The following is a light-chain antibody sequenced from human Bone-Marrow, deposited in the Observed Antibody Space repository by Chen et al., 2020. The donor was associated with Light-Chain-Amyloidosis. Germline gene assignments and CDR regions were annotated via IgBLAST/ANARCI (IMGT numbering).Light chain of an antibody. Sequence: YELTQPPSVSVSPGQTARITCTGDDLPTKYAYWYQQKPGQAPVLVIHRDTERPSGISERFSGSSSGTTATLTIGGVQAEDEADYHCQSADSSGTYEVIFGGGTKLTVL. CDR3: QSADSSGTYEVI. CDR2: RDT. J-gene: IGLJ2*01. V-gene: IGLV3-25*03. CDR1: DLPTKY.